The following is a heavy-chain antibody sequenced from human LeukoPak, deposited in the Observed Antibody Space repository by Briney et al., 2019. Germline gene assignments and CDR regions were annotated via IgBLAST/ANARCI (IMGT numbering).Heavy chain of an antibody. CDR3: ARDKVSVVAAIDS. D-gene: IGHD2-15*01. V-gene: IGHV3-21*01. CDR1: GFTFSSYS. J-gene: IGHJ4*02. CDR2: ISGGSDYI. Sequence: PGGSLRLSCAASGFTFSSYSMNWVRQAPGKGLEWVSSISGGSDYIYYVDSMKGRFTVSRDNAKNSLYLQMTSLRDEDTAVYYCARDKVSVVAAIDSWGQGTLVTVSS.